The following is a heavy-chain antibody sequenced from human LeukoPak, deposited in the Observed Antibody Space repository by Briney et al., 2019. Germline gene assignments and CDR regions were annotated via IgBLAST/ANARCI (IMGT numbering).Heavy chain of an antibody. CDR2: ISVSGGTT. J-gene: IGHJ4*02. Sequence: GGSLRLSCAASGFTFTNYAMNWVRQAPGKGLEWVSTISVSGGTTYYADSVKGRFTISRDNSKNTLYLQMNSLRAEDTAVYYCAKAPGLLDFEYWGQGALVTVSS. CDR3: AKAPGLLDFEY. D-gene: IGHD2-15*01. V-gene: IGHV3-23*01. CDR1: GFTFTNYA.